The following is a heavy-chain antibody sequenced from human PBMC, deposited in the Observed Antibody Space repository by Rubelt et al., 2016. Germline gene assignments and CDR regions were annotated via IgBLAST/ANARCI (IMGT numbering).Heavy chain of an antibody. J-gene: IGHJ6*02. D-gene: IGHD3-10*01. CDR3: ARMGHKYGSGSYYNSDYYGMDV. CDR2: YYSGST. V-gene: IGHV4-39*01. Sequence: YYSGSTYYNPSLKSRVTISVDTSKNQFSLKLSSVTAADTAVYYCARMGHKYGSGSYYNSDYYGMDVWGQGTTVTVSS.